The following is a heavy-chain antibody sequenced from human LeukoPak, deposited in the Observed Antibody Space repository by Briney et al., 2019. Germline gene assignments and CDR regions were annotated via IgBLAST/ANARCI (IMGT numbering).Heavy chain of an antibody. CDR2: IYYSGST. V-gene: IGHV4-59*01. CDR3: ARGGGGSPVFGVVIAYFDY. Sequence: SETLSLTCTVSGGSISSYHWSWIRQPPGKGLEWIGYIYYSGSTNYNPSLKSRVTISVDTSKNQFSLKLSSVTAADTAVYYCARGGGGSPVFGVVIAYFDYWGQGTLVTVSS. CDR1: GGSISSYH. J-gene: IGHJ4*02. D-gene: IGHD3-3*01.